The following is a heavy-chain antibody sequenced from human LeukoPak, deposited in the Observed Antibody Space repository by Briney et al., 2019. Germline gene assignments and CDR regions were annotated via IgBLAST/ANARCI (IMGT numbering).Heavy chain of an antibody. CDR1: GGSISSSSYY. J-gene: IGHJ4*02. D-gene: IGHD4-17*01. CDR2: IFYSGTT. Sequence: SETLSLTRTVSGGSISSSSYYWGWIRQPPGKGLEWIGSIFYSGTTFYNPSLKSRVTISVDTSKNQFSLKLSSVTAADTAVYYCARRFIPGTIDSWGQGTLVTVSS. V-gene: IGHV4-39*01. CDR3: ARRFIPGTIDS.